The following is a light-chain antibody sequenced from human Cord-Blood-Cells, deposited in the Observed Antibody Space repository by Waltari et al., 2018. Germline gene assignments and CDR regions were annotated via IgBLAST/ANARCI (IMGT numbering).Light chain of an antibody. CDR1: SSDVGRYNL. V-gene: IGLV2-23*03. CDR2: EGS. J-gene: IGLJ3*02. Sequence: QSALTQPASVSGSPGQSITISCTGTSSDVGRYNLVSWYQQHPGKAPKLMIYEGSKRPSGVSNRFSGSKSGHTASLTISGLQAEDEADYYCCSYAGSSTFWVFGGGTKLTVL. CDR3: CSYAGSSTFWV.